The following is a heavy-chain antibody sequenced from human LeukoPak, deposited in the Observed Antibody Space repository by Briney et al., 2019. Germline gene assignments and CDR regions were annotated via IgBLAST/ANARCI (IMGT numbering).Heavy chain of an antibody. D-gene: IGHD4-17*01. V-gene: IGHV3-11*06. CDR1: GFTSSDYY. CDR2: ISSDSSYT. Sequence: GGSLRLSCAVSGFTSSDYYMSWVRQAPGKGLECVSYISSDSSYTNYADSVRGRFTISRDNAKNSLYLQMNSLRAEDTAVYYCVRGGPYGDYDAYWGQGTLVTVSS. CDR3: VRGGPYGDYDAY. J-gene: IGHJ4*02.